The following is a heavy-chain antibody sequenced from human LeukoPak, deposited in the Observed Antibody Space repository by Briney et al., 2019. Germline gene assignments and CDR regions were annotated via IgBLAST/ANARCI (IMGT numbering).Heavy chain of an antibody. CDR3: ARDSGSGNNDY. CDR1: GYTFTSYA. Sequence: ASVQVSCKASGYTFTSYAIHWVRQAPGQRLEWMGWISAGNGNTKYSHNFQGRVTFISNASATTAFMELSSLRTEDAAVYYCARDSGSGNNDYWGQGTLVTVSS. D-gene: IGHD1-26*01. V-gene: IGHV1-3*01. CDR2: ISAGNGNT. J-gene: IGHJ4*02.